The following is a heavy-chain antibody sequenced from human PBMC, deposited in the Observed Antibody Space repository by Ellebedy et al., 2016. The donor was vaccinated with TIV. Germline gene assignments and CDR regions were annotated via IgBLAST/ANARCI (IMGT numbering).Heavy chain of an antibody. D-gene: IGHD6-13*01. CDR3: GRIRLTAAGTYPVVDY. CDR2: IDWDDDQ. Sequence: SGPTLVKPTQTLTLTCTFSGFSLSTSGMCVSWIRQPPGKALEWLARIDWDDDQYYRTSLKTRLTISKDTSKNQVVLTMTNMDPVDTATYYCGRIRLTAAGTYPVVDYWGQGTLVTVSS. CDR1: GFSLSTSGMC. J-gene: IGHJ4*02. V-gene: IGHV2-70*11.